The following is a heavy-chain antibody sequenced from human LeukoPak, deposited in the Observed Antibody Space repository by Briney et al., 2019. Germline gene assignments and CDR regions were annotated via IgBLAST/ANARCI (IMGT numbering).Heavy chain of an antibody. Sequence: PGGSLRLSCAASGFTFSSYWMSWVRQAPGKGLEWVANIKQDGSEKYYVDSVKGRFTISRDNAKNSLYLQMNSLRAEDTAVYYCAREGGNGWYSGWFDPWGQGILVTVSS. D-gene: IGHD6-19*01. CDR3: AREGGNGWYSGWFDP. V-gene: IGHV3-7*01. J-gene: IGHJ5*02. CDR2: IKQDGSEK. CDR1: GFTFSSYW.